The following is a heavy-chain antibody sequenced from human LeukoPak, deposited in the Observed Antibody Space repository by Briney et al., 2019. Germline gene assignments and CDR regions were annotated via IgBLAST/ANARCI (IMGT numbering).Heavy chain of an antibody. Sequence: PGGSLRLSCAASGFTVFNYWMSWVRQAPGKGLEWVANINLDGSQKYYVDSLKGRFTISRDNAKNSLYLQMNSLRAEDTAVYYCASSVLTGYYPDYWGQGTLVTVSS. CDR2: INLDGSQK. J-gene: IGHJ4*02. D-gene: IGHD3-9*01. V-gene: IGHV3-7*01. CDR1: GFTVFNYW. CDR3: ASSVLTGYYPDY.